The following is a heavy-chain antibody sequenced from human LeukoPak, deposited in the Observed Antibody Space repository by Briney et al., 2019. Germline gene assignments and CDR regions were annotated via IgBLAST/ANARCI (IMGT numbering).Heavy chain of an antibody. CDR1: GFILSNCA. CDR3: VKEVVATIPPL. J-gene: IGHJ4*02. V-gene: IGHV3-23*01. CDR2: IDTKGTRT. Sequence: PGGSLRLSCAASGFILSNCAMTWVRQAPGKGLEWVSGIDTKGTRTYYADSVKGRFTISRHNSKNTLFLQMNSLRAEDTAVYYCVKEVVATIPPLWGQGTLVTVSS. D-gene: IGHD5-12*01.